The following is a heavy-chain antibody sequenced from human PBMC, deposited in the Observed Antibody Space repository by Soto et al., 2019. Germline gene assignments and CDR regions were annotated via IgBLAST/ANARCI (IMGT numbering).Heavy chain of an antibody. CDR2: VYQSVKT. CDR1: GASISSYP. J-gene: IGHJ5*02. D-gene: IGHD2-2*01. CDR3: ARSTLTINGYSWFNP. V-gene: IGHV4-59*01. Sequence: PSETLSLTCTGSGASISSYPWSWIRQPPGKGLEWIGFVYQSVKTNFNPSLKSRVTISVDTPKNQFSLNLISVTAADTAVYFCARSTLTINGYSWFNPWGQVSLVTVAS.